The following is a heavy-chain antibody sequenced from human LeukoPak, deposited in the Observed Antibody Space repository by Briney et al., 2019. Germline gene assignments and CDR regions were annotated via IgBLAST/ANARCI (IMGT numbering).Heavy chain of an antibody. V-gene: IGHV3-33*01. CDR1: GFTCRDCG. CDR3: VRDPGRGGGMDV. D-gene: IGHD1-26*01. Sequence: PGGSLRLSCAASGFTCRDCGFHWVRQVPGKGLEWVAVIWSETSKKYYADSVKGRFTISNDISKNMLYLQMSSLRADDTAVYYCVRDPGRGGGMDVWGQGTTVIVSS. CDR2: IWSETSKK. J-gene: IGHJ6*02.